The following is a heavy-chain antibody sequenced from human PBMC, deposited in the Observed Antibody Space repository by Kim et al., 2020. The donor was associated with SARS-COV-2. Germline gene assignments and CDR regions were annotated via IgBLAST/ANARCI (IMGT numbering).Heavy chain of an antibody. V-gene: IGHV1-18*01. D-gene: IGHD1-26*01. Sequence: ASVKVSCKASGYTFTSYGISWVRQAPGQGLEWMGWISAYNGNTNYAQKLQGRVTMTTDTSTSTAYMELRSLRSDDTAVYYCARDTANQWELPFDYWGQGTLVTVSS. CDR3: ARDTANQWELPFDY. J-gene: IGHJ4*02. CDR1: GYTFTSYG. CDR2: ISAYNGNT.